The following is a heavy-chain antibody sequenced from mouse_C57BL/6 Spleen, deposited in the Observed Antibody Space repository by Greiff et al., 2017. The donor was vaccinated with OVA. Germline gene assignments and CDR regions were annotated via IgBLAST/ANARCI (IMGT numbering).Heavy chain of an antibody. Sequence: VKLVESGPGLVAPSQSLYITCTVSGFSLTSYAISWVRQPPGKGLEWLGVIWTGGGTNYNSAHKSRLSISKENSKSQVFLKMNSLQTDDTARYYCARYYDYDVGYYFDYWGQGTTLTVSS. D-gene: IGHD2-4*01. CDR2: IWTGGGT. V-gene: IGHV2-9-1*01. J-gene: IGHJ2*01. CDR3: ARYYDYDVGYYFDY. CDR1: GFSLTSYA.